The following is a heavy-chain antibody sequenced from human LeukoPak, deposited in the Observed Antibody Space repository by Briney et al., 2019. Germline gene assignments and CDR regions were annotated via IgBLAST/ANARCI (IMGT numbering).Heavy chain of an antibody. J-gene: IGHJ4*02. V-gene: IGHV3-48*01. CDR2: ISSSSSTI. CDR3: ARDILTGSDY. CDR1: AFTFSSYS. Sequence: GGSLRLSCAASAFTFSSYSMNWVRQAPGKGLEWVSYISSSSSTIYYADSVKGRFTISRDNAKNSLYLQMNSLRAEDTAVYYCARDILTGSDYCGQGTLVTVSS. D-gene: IGHD3-9*01.